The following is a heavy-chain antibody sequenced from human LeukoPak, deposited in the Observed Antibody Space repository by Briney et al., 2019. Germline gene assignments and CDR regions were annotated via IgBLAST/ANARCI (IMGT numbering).Heavy chain of an antibody. Sequence: SETLSLTCTVSGYSISSGYYWGWIRPPPGKGLEWIGSIYHSGSTYYNPSLKSRVTISVDTSRNQFSLKLSSVTAADTAVYYCARAHYDFWSGYSSPVDYYYYYMDVWGKGTTVTVSS. CDR3: ARAHYDFWSGYSSPVDYYYYYMDV. CDR2: IYHSGST. V-gene: IGHV4-38-2*02. J-gene: IGHJ6*03. CDR1: GYSISSGYY. D-gene: IGHD3-3*01.